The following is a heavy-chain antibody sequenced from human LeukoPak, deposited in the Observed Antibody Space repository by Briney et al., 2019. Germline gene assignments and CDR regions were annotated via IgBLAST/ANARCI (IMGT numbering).Heavy chain of an antibody. CDR2: FDGNGPNT. CDR3: AKPRTTGLGWAQFDY. Sequence: GGSLRLSCAAFGFTFRTYAMNWVRQAPGKGLEWVSGFDGNGPNTYYADSVKGRWTISRDNSRNTLYLEMNSLRPEDTAIYYCAKPRTTGLGWAQFDYWGQGSLVTVSS. D-gene: IGHD2-8*02. V-gene: IGHV3-23*01. CDR1: GFTFRTYA. J-gene: IGHJ4*02.